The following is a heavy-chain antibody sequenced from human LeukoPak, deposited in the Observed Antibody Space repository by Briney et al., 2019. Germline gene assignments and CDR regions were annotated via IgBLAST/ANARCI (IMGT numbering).Heavy chain of an antibody. D-gene: IGHD3-10*01. Sequence: GGSLRLSCAASGFTFRSYEMNWGRQAPGKGQEWFSYISISGSTIYYADSVKGRFTISRDNAKNSLYLQMNSLRAEETAVYYCARAHGLWFGELSPGYYYYYGMDVWGKGTTVTVSS. CDR3: ARAHGLWFGELSPGYYYYYGMDV. V-gene: IGHV3-48*03. CDR1: GFTFRSYE. J-gene: IGHJ6*04. CDR2: ISISGSTI.